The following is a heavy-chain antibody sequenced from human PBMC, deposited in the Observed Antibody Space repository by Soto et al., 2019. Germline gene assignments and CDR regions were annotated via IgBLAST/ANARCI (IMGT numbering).Heavy chain of an antibody. CDR1: GFTFSDYD. D-gene: IGHD1-26*01. V-gene: IGHV3-13*01. Sequence: PGGSLRLSCVVSGFTFSDYDMFWVGQATGKGLEWVSGIGIAGDTYYPDLAEGRFTISRENAKNSLHLQMNSLGAGDTAVYFCARGTGGSYLQNSRNFGYWGHGTLVTVSS. CDR3: ARGTGGSYLQNSRNFGY. CDR2: IGIAGDT. J-gene: IGHJ4*01.